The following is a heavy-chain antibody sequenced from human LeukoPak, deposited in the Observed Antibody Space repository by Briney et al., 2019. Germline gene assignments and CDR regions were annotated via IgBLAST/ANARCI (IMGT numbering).Heavy chain of an antibody. J-gene: IGHJ6*02. V-gene: IGHV3-23*01. D-gene: IGHD6-13*01. CDR1: GFTFSNYA. Sequence: PGGSLRLSCTASGFTFSNYAMTWVRQAPGKGLEWVSTISGSGGSIHYADSVKGRFTTSRDNAKNSLYLQMNSLRVEDTAVYYCAKSGGQQLVAAYGMDVWGQGTTVTVSS. CDR2: ISGSGGSI. CDR3: AKSGGQQLVAAYGMDV.